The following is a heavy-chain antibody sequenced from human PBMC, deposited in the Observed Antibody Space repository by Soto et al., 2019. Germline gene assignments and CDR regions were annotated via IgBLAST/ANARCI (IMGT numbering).Heavy chain of an antibody. Sequence: LSLTCAVSGGSISSGGYSWSWIRQPPGKGLEWVGYIYHSGSTYYNPSLKSRVTISVDRSKNQFSLKLSSVTAADTAVYYCARSASTVTTLDYWGQGTLVTVSS. V-gene: IGHV4-30-2*01. D-gene: IGHD1-1*01. CDR3: ARSASTVTTLDY. CDR1: GGSISSGGYS. J-gene: IGHJ4*02. CDR2: IYHSGST.